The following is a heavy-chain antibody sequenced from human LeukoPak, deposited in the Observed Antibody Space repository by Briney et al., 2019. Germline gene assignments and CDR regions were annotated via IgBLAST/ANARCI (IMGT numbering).Heavy chain of an antibody. Sequence: GGSLRLSCAASGFIFTNYFMSWVRQAPGKGLEWVSAISGGGVNTYYADSVKGRFTISRDNSKNMLYLQMNSLRAEDTAVYYCAKTLGYSGYFSPWGQGTLVTVSS. D-gene: IGHD3-22*01. CDR3: AKTLGYSGYFSP. CDR1: GFIFTNYF. V-gene: IGHV3-23*01. J-gene: IGHJ5*02. CDR2: ISGGGVNT.